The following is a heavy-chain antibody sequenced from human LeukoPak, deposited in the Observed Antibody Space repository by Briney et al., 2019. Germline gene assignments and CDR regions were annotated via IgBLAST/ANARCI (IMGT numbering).Heavy chain of an antibody. CDR3: ARDPSWSGYSVLGYYYYYMDV. CDR1: GFTFSSYW. CDR2: INSDGSST. J-gene: IGHJ6*03. D-gene: IGHD3-3*01. Sequence: PGGSLRLSCAASGFTFSSYWMHWVRQAPGKGLVWVSRINSDGSSTSYADSVKGRFTISRDNAKNTLHLQMNSLRAEDTAVYYCARDPSWSGYSVLGYYYYYMDVWGKGTTVTVSS. V-gene: IGHV3-74*01.